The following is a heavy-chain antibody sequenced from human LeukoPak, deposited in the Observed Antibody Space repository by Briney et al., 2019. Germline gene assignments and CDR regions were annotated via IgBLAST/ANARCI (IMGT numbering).Heavy chain of an antibody. D-gene: IGHD5-18*01. Sequence: GGSLRLSCAASGFTFKSYGMTWVRQVPGKGLEWVSSITGSGGSTKYADSVNGRFTISRDNSKNTLSLQMTGLRVEDTAVYHCARKVAVAMDLDYWGQGTLVTVSS. CDR3: ARKVAVAMDLDY. CDR1: GFTFKSYG. V-gene: IGHV3-23*01. CDR2: ITGSGGST. J-gene: IGHJ4*02.